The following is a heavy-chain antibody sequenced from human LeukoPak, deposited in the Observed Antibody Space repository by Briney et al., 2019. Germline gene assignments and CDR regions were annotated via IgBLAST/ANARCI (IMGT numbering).Heavy chain of an antibody. J-gene: IGHJ5*02. Sequence: GGSLRLSCAASGFTFSSYSMNWVRQAPGKGLEWVSSISSSSSYIYYADSVKGRFTISRDNAKNSLYLQMNSLRAEDTAVYYCAKTLRYSSSSNWFDPWGQGTLVTVSS. D-gene: IGHD6-13*01. V-gene: IGHV3-21*04. CDR2: ISSSSSYI. CDR1: GFTFSSYS. CDR3: AKTLRYSSSSNWFDP.